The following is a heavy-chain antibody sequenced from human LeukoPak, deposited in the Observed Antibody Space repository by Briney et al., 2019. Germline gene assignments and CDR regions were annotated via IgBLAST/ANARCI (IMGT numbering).Heavy chain of an antibody. Sequence: SETLSLTCTVSGGSISSYYRSWIRQPPGKGLEWIGYIYYSGSTNYNPSLKSRVTISVDTSKNQFSLKLSSVTAADTAVYYCARRSGWRDYYYYGMDVWGQGTTVTVSS. CDR1: GGSISSYY. CDR3: ARRSGWRDYYYYGMDV. V-gene: IGHV4-59*08. D-gene: IGHD6-19*01. CDR2: IYYSGST. J-gene: IGHJ6*02.